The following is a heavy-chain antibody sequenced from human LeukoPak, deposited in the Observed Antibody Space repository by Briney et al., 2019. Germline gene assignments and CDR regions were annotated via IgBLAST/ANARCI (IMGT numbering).Heavy chain of an antibody. Sequence: NPSETLSLTCTVSGGSVSSGSYYWSWIRQPPGKGLEWIGYIYYSGSTNYNPSPKSRVTISVDTSKNQFSLKLSSVTAADTAVYYCARVGRDMQGDYWGQGTLVTVSS. CDR3: ARVGRDMQGDY. CDR2: IYYSGST. V-gene: IGHV4-61*01. CDR1: GGSVSSGSYY. J-gene: IGHJ4*02.